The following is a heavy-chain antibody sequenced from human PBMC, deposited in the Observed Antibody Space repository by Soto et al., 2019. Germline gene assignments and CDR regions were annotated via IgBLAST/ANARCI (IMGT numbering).Heavy chain of an antibody. J-gene: IGHJ4*02. D-gene: IGHD6-6*01. CDR3: ASGVSSSAPMDY. CDR2: IIPIFGTA. CDR1: GGTFSSYA. Sequence: ASVKVSCKASGGTFSSYAISWVRQAPGQGLEWMGGIIPIFGTANYAQKFQGRVTITADESTSTAYMELSSLRSEDTAVYYCASGVSSSAPMDYWGQGTLVTVSS. V-gene: IGHV1-69*13.